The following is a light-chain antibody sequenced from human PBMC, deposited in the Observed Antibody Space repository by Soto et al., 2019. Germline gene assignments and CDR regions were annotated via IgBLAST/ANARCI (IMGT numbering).Light chain of an antibody. CDR3: QEYTTSFTWT. CDR2: KAS. J-gene: IGKJ1*01. V-gene: IGKV1-5*03. CDR1: QTISSW. Sequence: DIQMTQSPSTLSGSVGDRVTITCRANQTISSWVAWYQQKPGKAPKPLIYKASTLESGVPSRFSASGSGTEFTLTISSLQPDDFATYYCQEYTTSFTWTFGPGTKVDIK.